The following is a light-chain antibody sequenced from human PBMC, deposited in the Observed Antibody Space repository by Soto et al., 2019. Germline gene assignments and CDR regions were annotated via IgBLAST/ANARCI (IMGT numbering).Light chain of an antibody. J-gene: IGKJ2*01. CDR2: ETS. CDR1: QNVNSAH. Sequence: EIVMTQSPATLSLSPGERATLSCRDSQNVNSAHLGWYQQKPGQAPRLLIYETSIRATGIPDRFSGSGSGTDFTLTISRLEPEDFAVYYCQQYEHSVVYTFGQGTKLEIK. V-gene: IGKV3-20*01. CDR3: QQYEHSVVYT.